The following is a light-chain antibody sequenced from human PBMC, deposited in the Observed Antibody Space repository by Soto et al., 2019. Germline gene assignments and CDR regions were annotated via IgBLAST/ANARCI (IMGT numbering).Light chain of an antibody. CDR2: SAS. J-gene: IGKJ1*01. CDR3: QQYNNWPWT. V-gene: IGKV3-15*01. Sequence: EVVLTQSPATLPLSPGDRATLSCRASQSVRSSLAWYQQKPGQPPRLLIYSASTRASGIPARFSGSGSGTEFTLTISSLQSEDFAVYYCQQYNNWPWTFGQGTKVDIK. CDR1: QSVRSS.